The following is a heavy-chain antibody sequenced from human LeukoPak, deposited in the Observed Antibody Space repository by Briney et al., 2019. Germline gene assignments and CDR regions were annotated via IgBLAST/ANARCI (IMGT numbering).Heavy chain of an antibody. CDR3: ARAQRYCSSTSCYSFYYYMDV. V-gene: IGHV5-51*01. Sequence: GESLKISCKGSGYSFTSYWIGWVRQMPGKGLEWMGIIYPGDSDTRYSPSFQGQVTISADKSISTAYLQWSGLKASDTAMYYCARAQRYCSSTSCYSFYYYMDVWGKGTTVTVSS. D-gene: IGHD2-2*01. J-gene: IGHJ6*03. CDR2: IYPGDSDT. CDR1: GYSFTSYW.